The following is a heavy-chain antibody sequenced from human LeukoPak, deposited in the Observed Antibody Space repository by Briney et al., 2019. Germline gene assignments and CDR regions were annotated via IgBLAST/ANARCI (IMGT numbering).Heavy chain of an antibody. D-gene: IGHD6-19*01. V-gene: IGHV3-33*01. CDR3: ARDRGSSGWYDAFDI. CDR2: IWYDGSNK. J-gene: IGHJ3*02. Sequence: PGRSLRLSCAASGFTFSSYGMHWVRQAPGKGLEWVAVIWYDGSNKYYADSVKGRFTISRDNSKNTLYLRMNSLRAEDTAVYYCARDRGSSGWYDAFDIWGQGTMVTVSS. CDR1: GFTFSSYG.